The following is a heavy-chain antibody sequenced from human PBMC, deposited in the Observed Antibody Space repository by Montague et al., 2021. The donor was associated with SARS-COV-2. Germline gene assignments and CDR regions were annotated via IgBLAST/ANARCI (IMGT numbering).Heavy chain of an antibody. Sequence: SETLSLTCTVSGGSIGTYYWNWIWQSPGKGLERLGYIYYTGSTKYSPSLKRRVTISMDTSRDQLSLRLKSVTAADTAVYYCARDNYGDWGNYGLDVWGQGTTVIVSS. CDR3: ARDNYGDWGNYGLDV. V-gene: IGHV4-59*01. CDR1: GGSIGTYY. CDR2: IYYTGST. J-gene: IGHJ6*02. D-gene: IGHD4-17*01.